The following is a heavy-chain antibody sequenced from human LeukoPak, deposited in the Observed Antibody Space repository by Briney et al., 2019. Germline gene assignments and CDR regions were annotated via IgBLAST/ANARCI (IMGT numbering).Heavy chain of an antibody. D-gene: IGHD4-17*01. CDR2: ISAYNGNT. CDR1: GYTFTSHG. Sequence: ASVKVSCKASGYTFTSHGINWVRQAPGQGLERMGWISAYNGNTNYAQKLQGRVTMTTDTSASTAYMELRSLRSDDTAVYYCARGSAGVTTQSVYWGQGTLVTVSS. CDR3: ARGSAGVTTQSVY. J-gene: IGHJ4*02. V-gene: IGHV1-18*04.